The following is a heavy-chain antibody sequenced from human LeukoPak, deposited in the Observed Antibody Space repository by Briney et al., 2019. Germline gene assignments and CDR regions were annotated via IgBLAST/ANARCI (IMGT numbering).Heavy chain of an antibody. CDR2: TYYRSKWYN. CDR1: GDSVSNNSAA. D-gene: IGHD3-22*01. J-gene: IGHJ6*02. Sequence: SQTLSLTCAISGDSVSNNSAAWNWIRQSPSRGLEWLGRTYYRSKWYNDYAVSVKSRITINPDTSKNQFSLQLNSVTPEDTAVYYCARDRVITEVYYYYYGMDVWGQGTTVTVSS. CDR3: ARDRVITEVYYYYYGMDV. V-gene: IGHV6-1*01.